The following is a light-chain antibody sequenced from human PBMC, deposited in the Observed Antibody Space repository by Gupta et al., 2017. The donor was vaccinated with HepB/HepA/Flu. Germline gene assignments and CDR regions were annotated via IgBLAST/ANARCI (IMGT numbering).Light chain of an antibody. CDR2: DTS. Sequence: SYVLTQPPSVSVAPGQTARMTCGGNNIGTKSVHWYQQKPGQAPVLVVFDTSDRPSGIPERFSGSTSGNTATLTISRVEAGDEADYYCQVWDNNSEHPYVFGTGTKVAVL. CDR1: NIGTKS. V-gene: IGLV3-21*02. CDR3: QVWDNNSEHPYV. J-gene: IGLJ1*01.